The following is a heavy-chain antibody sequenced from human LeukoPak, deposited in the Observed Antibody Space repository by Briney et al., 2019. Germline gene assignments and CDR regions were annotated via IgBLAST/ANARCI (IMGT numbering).Heavy chain of an antibody. CDR1: GFTFSDYY. D-gene: IGHD3-22*01. Sequence: GGSLRLSCAASGFTFSDYYMSWIRQAPGKGLEWVSYISSGGSTIYYADSVKGRFTISRDNAKNSLYLQMNSLRADDTAVYYCARYYYDSSGYYKFDYWGQGTLVTVSS. CDR2: ISSGGSTI. V-gene: IGHV3-11*01. J-gene: IGHJ4*02. CDR3: ARYYYDSSGYYKFDY.